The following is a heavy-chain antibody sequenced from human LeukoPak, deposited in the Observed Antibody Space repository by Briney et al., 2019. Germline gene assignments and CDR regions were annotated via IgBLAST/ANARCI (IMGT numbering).Heavy chain of an antibody. D-gene: IGHD1-26*01. CDR2: ISAYNGNT. CDR3: ARDPSQWELHNYFDY. Sequence: ASVKVSCKASGYTFTSYGISWVRQAPGQGLEWMGWISAYNGNTNYAQKLQGRVTMTTDTSTSTAYMELRSLRSDDTAVYYCARDPSQWELHNYFDYWGQGTLVAVSS. CDR1: GYTFTSYG. V-gene: IGHV1-18*01. J-gene: IGHJ4*02.